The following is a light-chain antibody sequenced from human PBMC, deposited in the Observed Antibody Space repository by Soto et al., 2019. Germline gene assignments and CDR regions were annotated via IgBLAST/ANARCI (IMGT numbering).Light chain of an antibody. CDR1: SSNIGAGYD. J-gene: IGLJ1*01. Sequence: QSVLTQPPSVSGAPGQMVTISCTGSSSNIGAGYDVHWYQQLPGTAPKLLIYGNSNRPSGVPDRFSGSESGTSASLAITGLQAEDEADYYCQSYDSSLSVVFGTGTKSPS. CDR2: GNS. CDR3: QSYDSSLSVV. V-gene: IGLV1-40*01.